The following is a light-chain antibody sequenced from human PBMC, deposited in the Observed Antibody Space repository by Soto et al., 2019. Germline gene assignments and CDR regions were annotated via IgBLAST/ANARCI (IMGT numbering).Light chain of an antibody. CDR2: KAS. V-gene: IGKV1-5*03. Sequence: DIQMTQSPSTLSASVGDRVTITCRASQSISSWLAWYQQKPGKAPKLLIYKASSLESGVPSRFSGSGSGTAFTLTTSSLQPDDFATYYCQQYNSYSYTFGQGTKLEIK. CDR3: QQYNSYSYT. J-gene: IGKJ2*01. CDR1: QSISSW.